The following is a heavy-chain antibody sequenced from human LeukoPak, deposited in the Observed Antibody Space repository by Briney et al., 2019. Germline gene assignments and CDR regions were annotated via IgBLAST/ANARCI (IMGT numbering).Heavy chain of an antibody. CDR3: ARDVPAYCGGDCPNPY. Sequence: GGSLRLSCAASGFTFSSYEMNWVSQAPGKWLEWVSYISSSGSTIYYADSVKGRFTISRDNAKNSLYLQMNSLRAEDTAVYYCARDVPAYCGGDCPNPYWGQGTLVTVSS. D-gene: IGHD2-21*02. J-gene: IGHJ4*02. V-gene: IGHV3-48*03. CDR1: GFTFSSYE. CDR2: ISSSGSTI.